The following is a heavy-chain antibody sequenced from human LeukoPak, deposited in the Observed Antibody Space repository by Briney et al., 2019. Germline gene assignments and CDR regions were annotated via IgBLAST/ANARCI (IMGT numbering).Heavy chain of an antibody. V-gene: IGHV3-21*01. CDR1: GFTFSSYT. CDR3: ARGGWFGELVRRFGYYYYYMDV. D-gene: IGHD3-10*01. CDR2: ISGSSTYI. Sequence: GESLRLSCAASGFTFSSYTMNWVRQTPGKGLEWVSFISGSSTYIYYADSVKGRFTISRDNAKNTLYLQMNSLRAEDTAVYYCARGGWFGELVRRFGYYYYYMDVWGKGTTVTISS. J-gene: IGHJ6*03.